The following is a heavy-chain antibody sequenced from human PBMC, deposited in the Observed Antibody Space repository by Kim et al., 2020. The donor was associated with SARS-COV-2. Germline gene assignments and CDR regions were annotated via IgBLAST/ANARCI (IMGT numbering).Heavy chain of an antibody. CDR1: GFTFSRRA. Sequence: GGSLRLSCAASGFTFSRRAMSWVRQVPGKGLEWIASVNNNNNPYYADSVKGRSTVSRDITKDTLYLQMNSLRADDTALYYCAKDHPSSGWPTFDSWGQGTLVAVSS. J-gene: IGHJ4*02. CDR3: AKDHPSSGWPTFDS. D-gene: IGHD6-19*01. V-gene: IGHV3-23*05. CDR2: VNNNNNP.